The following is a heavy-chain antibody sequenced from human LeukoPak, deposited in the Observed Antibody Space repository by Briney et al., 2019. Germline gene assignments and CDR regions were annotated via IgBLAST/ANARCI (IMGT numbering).Heavy chain of an antibody. CDR2: IKQDGSEK. V-gene: IGHV3-7*01. J-gene: IGHJ4*02. CDR1: GFTFSSYW. Sequence: GGSLRLSCAASGFTFSSYWVSWVRQAPGKGLEWVANIKQDGSEKYYVDSVKGRFTISRDNAKNSLYLQMNSLRAEDTAVYYCARGSSGWYVEYYFDYWGQGTLVTVSS. CDR3: ARGSSGWYVEYYFDY. D-gene: IGHD6-19*01.